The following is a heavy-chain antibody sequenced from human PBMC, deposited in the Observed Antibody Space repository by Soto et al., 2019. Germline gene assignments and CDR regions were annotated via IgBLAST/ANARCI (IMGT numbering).Heavy chain of an antibody. Sequence: SGGSVRLSCVASGFTYSSDGMHWVRQAPGKGLEWVAVISYDGSNKYYADSVKGRFTISRDNSKNTLYLQMNSLRAEDTAVYYCAKDLTIFGVVIMGRLEVDAFDIWGQGTMVTVSS. CDR3: AKDLTIFGVVIMGRLEVDAFDI. D-gene: IGHD3-3*01. J-gene: IGHJ3*02. CDR2: ISYDGSNK. V-gene: IGHV3-30*18. CDR1: GFTYSSDG.